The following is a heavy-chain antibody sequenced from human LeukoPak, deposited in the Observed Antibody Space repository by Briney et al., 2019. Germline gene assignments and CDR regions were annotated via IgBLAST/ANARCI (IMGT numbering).Heavy chain of an antibody. V-gene: IGHV3-23*01. CDR3: AKDRYCSGGLCYADAFDV. J-gene: IGHJ3*01. D-gene: IGHD6-19*01. Sequence: GGSPRLSCAASGFSFSDYAMAWVRQAPGKGLQWVSDITGSGTRTDHADSVRGRFIISRDNSKNELYLQMNSLRVEDTAIYFCAKDRYCSGGLCYADAFDVWGQGIMVTVSS. CDR1: GFSFSDYA. CDR2: ITGSGTRT.